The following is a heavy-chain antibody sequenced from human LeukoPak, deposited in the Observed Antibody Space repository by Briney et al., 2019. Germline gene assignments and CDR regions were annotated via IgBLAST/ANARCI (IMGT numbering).Heavy chain of an antibody. J-gene: IGHJ5*02. CDR1: GGSISSGDYY. Sequence: SETLSLTCTVSGGSISSGDYYWSWIRQHPGKGLEWIGYIYYSGSTYYNPSLKSRVTISVDTSKNQFSLKLSSVTAADTAVYYCARGHYGSGSYYSNWFDPWGQGTLVTVSS. CDR3: ARGHYGSGSYYSNWFDP. V-gene: IGHV4-31*03. D-gene: IGHD3-10*01. CDR2: IYYSGST.